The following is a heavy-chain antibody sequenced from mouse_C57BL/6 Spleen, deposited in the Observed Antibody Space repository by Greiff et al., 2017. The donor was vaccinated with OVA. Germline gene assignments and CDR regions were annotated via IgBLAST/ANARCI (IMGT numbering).Heavy chain of an antibody. CDR1: GYTFTSYW. J-gene: IGHJ3*01. V-gene: IGHV1-55*01. CDR3: ARCGDGYSAWFAY. CDR2: IYPGSGST. Sequence: QVQLQQPGAELVKPGASVKMSCKASGYTFTSYWITWVKQRPGQGLEWIGDIYPGSGSTNYNEKFKSKATLTVDTSSSTAYMQLSSLTSEDSAVYYCARCGDGYSAWFAYWGQGTLVTVSA. D-gene: IGHD2-3*01.